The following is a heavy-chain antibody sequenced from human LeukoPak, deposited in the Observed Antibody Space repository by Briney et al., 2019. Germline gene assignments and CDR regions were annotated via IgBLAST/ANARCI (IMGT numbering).Heavy chain of an antibody. Sequence: GGSLRLSCATSGFTFTTFWMHWVRQAPGKGLVWVSRINHDGSSTNYADSVKGRFTISRDNAKNSLYLQMNSLRAEDTALYYCAKDRQGGYYYMDVWGKGTTVTISS. V-gene: IGHV3-74*01. J-gene: IGHJ6*03. CDR3: AKDRQGGYYYMDV. D-gene: IGHD2-15*01. CDR2: INHDGSST. CDR1: GFTFTTFW.